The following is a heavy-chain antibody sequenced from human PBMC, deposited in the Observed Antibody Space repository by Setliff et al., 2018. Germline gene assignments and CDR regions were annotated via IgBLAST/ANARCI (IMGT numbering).Heavy chain of an antibody. Sequence: PGGSLRLSCAASGFTFSTYSMIWVRQAPGKGLEWVSGISDDGGRTYYADSVKGRFTISRDNSKNTLYLQMSSLRVDDTTVYYCAKRFPDGYSHGRYFDYWGQGTLVTVSS. CDR2: ISDDGGRT. CDR3: AKRFPDGYSHGRYFDY. J-gene: IGHJ4*02. V-gene: IGHV3-23*01. D-gene: IGHD5-18*01. CDR1: GFTFSTYS.